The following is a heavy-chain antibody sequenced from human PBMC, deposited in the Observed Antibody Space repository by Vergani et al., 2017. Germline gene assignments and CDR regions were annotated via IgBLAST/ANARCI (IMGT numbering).Heavy chain of an antibody. CDR3: ARGLPGYCSGGSCYSPRPIRAKPNWFDP. D-gene: IGHD2-15*01. Sequence: QVQLQQWGAGLLKPSETLSLTCAVYGGSFSGYYWSWIRQPPGKGLEWIGEINHSGSTNYNPSLKSRVTISVDTSKNPFSLKLSSVTAADTAVYYCARGLPGYCSGGSCYSPRPIRAKPNWFDPWGQGTLVTVSS. V-gene: IGHV4-34*01. CDR1: GGSFSGYY. CDR2: INHSGST. J-gene: IGHJ5*02.